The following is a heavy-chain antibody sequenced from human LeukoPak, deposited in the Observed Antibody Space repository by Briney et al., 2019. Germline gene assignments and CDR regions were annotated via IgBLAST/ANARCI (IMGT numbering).Heavy chain of an antibody. Sequence: GGSLRLSCAASGFTFSSFGMHWVRQAPGRGLEWVALILYDEKYYADSVKGRFTTSRDNSKNILYLQMDSLRVEDTAVYYCARYCSGGCYSGVDYWGQGTLVTVPS. CDR1: GFTFSSFG. V-gene: IGHV3-33*05. CDR3: ARYCSGGCYSGVDY. CDR2: ILYDEK. J-gene: IGHJ4*02. D-gene: IGHD2-15*01.